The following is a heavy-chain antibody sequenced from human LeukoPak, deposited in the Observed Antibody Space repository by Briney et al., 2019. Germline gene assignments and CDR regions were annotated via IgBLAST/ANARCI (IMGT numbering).Heavy chain of an antibody. CDR2: IYYSGST. Sequence: SETLSLTCTVSGGSISSYYWSWIRQPPGKGLEWIGYIYYSGSTNYNPSLKSRVTISVDTSKNQFSLKLSSATAADTAVYYCARGPQYYYDSSGPSDYWGQGTLVTVSS. D-gene: IGHD3-22*01. CDR1: GGSISSYY. V-gene: IGHV4-59*01. CDR3: ARGPQYYYDSSGPSDY. J-gene: IGHJ4*02.